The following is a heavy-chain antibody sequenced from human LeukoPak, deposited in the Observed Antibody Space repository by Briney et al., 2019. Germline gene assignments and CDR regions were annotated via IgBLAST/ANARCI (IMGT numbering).Heavy chain of an antibody. CDR2: ISGYNTNT. J-gene: IGHJ4*02. V-gene: IGHV1-18*01. Sequence: ASVKVSCKASGYTFINCGISWVRQAPGQGLEWMGWISGYNTNTNYAQKLQGRVTMTTDTSTSTAYMELRSLTSDDTAVYYCAGGSGSYHYWGQGTLVTVSS. CDR1: GYTFINCG. D-gene: IGHD3-10*01. CDR3: AGGSGSYHY.